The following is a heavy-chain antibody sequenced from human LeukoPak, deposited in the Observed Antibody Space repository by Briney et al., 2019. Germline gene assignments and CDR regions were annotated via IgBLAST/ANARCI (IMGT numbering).Heavy chain of an antibody. V-gene: IGHV3-21*01. J-gene: IGHJ4*02. Sequence: GGSLRLSCAASGFTFSSCSMNWVRQAPGKGLEWVAFISGGGSHIYYADSGKGRFTISRDNAKNTLYVQMTSMRAEDTAVYSCSDVSGSYWGQGTLVTVSS. CDR2: ISGGGSHI. D-gene: IGHD3-10*01. CDR1: GFTFSSCS. CDR3: SDVSGSY.